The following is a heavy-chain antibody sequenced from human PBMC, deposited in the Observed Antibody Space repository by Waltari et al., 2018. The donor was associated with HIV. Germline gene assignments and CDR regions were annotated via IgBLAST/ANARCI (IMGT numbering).Heavy chain of an antibody. J-gene: IGHJ4*02. V-gene: IGHV3-15*02. D-gene: IGHD1-26*01. CDR1: GITFKNAW. Sequence: VQLVESGGALVTPGGSLKISCAVSGITFKNAWLSWVRQAPGKGRKRLGKRRRKTDGGATDYAAPLSGRFAISTDDFNNTMFLEMKTLKVDDTAVYYCTTFEMGTTRNFWGQGTLVTVSS. CDR2: RRRKTDGGAT. CDR3: TTFEMGTTRNF.